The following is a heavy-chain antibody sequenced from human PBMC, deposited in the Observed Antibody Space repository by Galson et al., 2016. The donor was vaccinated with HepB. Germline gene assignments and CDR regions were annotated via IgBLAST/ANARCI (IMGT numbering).Heavy chain of an antibody. CDR3: AREGDLISAALGYFDY. CDR2: IWYDGSNK. V-gene: IGHV3-33*01. CDR1: GFIFRTYG. D-gene: IGHD2-2*01. J-gene: IGHJ4*02. Sequence: SLRLSCAASGFIFRTYGMHWVRQAPGKGLEWVAVIWYDGSNKYYADSVKGRFTISRDNSKNTLYLQMNSLRAEETAVYYCAREGDLISAALGYFDYWGQGTLVTVSS.